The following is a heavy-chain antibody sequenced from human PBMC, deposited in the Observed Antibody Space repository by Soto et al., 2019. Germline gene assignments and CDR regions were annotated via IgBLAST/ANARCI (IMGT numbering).Heavy chain of an antibody. CDR3: AKDEGLGGGFWYYYYGMDV. V-gene: IGHV3-30*18. CDR1: GFTFSSYG. J-gene: IGHJ6*02. CDR2: ISYDGSNK. Sequence: GGSLRLSCAASGFTFSSYGMHWVRQAPGKGLEWVAVISYDGSNKYYADSVKGRFTISRDNSKNTLYLQMNSLRAEDTAVYYCAKDEGLGGGFWYYYYGMDVWGQGTTVTVSS. D-gene: IGHD3-10*01.